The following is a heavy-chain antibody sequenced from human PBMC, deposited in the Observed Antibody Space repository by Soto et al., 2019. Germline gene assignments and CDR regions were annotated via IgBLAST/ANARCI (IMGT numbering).Heavy chain of an antibody. CDR3: AATPLLYCSGGSCYLDV. CDR2: ISAYNGNT. V-gene: IGHV1-18*01. CDR1: GYTFTSYG. D-gene: IGHD2-15*01. J-gene: IGHJ6*03. Sequence: GASVKVSCKASGYTFTSYGISWVRQAPGQGLEWMGWISAYNGNTNYAQKLQGRVTMTTDTSTSTAYMELRSLRSDDTAVYYCAATPLLYCSGGSCYLDVWGKGTTVTVSS.